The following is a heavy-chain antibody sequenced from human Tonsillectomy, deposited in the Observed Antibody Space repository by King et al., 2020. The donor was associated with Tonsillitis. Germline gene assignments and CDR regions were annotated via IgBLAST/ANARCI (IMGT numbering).Heavy chain of an antibody. D-gene: IGHD3-10*01. Sequence: VQLVESGGGSAQPGGSLRLSCAASGFTFSNYWMHWARQAPGKGLEWVSRINPDGSYTNYVDSVKGRFTISRENAKNTLYMQMNSLRAEDTALYYCVGEGFGELWGQGTLVTVSS. V-gene: IGHV3-74*01. CDR3: VGEGFGEL. J-gene: IGHJ4*02. CDR2: INPDGSYT. CDR1: GFTFSNYW.